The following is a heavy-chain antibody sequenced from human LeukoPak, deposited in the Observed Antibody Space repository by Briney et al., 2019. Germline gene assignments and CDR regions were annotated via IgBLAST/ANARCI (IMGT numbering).Heavy chain of an antibody. D-gene: IGHD3-10*01. CDR3: ARDRVRGAIYYYYYGMDV. J-gene: IGHJ6*02. CDR2: ISAYNGNT. CDR1: GYTFTSYG. V-gene: IGHV1-18*01. Sequence: ASVKVSCKASGYTFTSYGISWVRQAPGQGLEWMGWISAYNGNTNYAQKLQGRATMTTDTSTSTAYMELRSLRSDDTAVYYCARDRVRGAIYYYYYGMDVWGQGTTVTVSS.